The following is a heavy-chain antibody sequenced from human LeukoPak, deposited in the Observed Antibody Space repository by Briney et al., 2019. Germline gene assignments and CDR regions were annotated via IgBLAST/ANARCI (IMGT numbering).Heavy chain of an antibody. D-gene: IGHD1-26*01. J-gene: IGHJ6*03. CDR3: ASDLKSGSYSRYYYYMDV. CDR1: GFTLSSYW. V-gene: IGHV3-7*01. CDR2: IKQDGSEK. Sequence: PGGSLRLSCAASGFTLSSYWMSWVRQAPGKGLEWVANIKQDGSEKYYVDSVKGRFTISRDNAKNSLYLQMNSLRAEDTAVYYCASDLKSGSYSRYYYYMDVWGKGTTVTVSS.